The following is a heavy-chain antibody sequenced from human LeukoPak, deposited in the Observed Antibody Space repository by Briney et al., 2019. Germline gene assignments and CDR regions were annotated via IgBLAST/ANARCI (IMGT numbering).Heavy chain of an antibody. D-gene: IGHD2-21*01. V-gene: IGHV3-15*07. CDR2: IKPKTDGETT. CDR1: GFTFSSYS. Sequence: GGSLRLSCAASGFTFSSYSMNWVRQAPGKGLEWVGRIKPKTDGETTEYAAPVKDRFSIPRDDSKSMMYLQMNSLKTEDTAVYYCITPLPYSAQGGQGTLVTVSS. J-gene: IGHJ4*02. CDR3: ITPLPYSAQ.